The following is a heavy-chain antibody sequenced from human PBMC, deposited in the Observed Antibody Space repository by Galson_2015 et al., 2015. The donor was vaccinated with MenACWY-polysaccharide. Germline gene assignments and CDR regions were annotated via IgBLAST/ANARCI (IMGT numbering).Heavy chain of an antibody. CDR2: IKRKIDGGTA. V-gene: IGHV3-15*01. CDR1: GLTFSDAW. CDR3: TRDSSGGYDY. Sequence: SLRLSCAASGLTFSDAWTSWVRQGPGMGLEWVGHIKRKIDGGTADYAAPVKGRFTISRDDSKNTLYLQMNSLKIEDTAVYYCTRDSSGGYDYWGQGTLVTVSS. D-gene: IGHD2-15*01. J-gene: IGHJ4*02.